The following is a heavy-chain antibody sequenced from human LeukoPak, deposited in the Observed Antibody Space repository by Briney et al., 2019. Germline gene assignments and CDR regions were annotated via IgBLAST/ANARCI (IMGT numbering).Heavy chain of an antibody. Sequence: GGSLRLSCTASGFTFDDYGMSWVRQAPGKGLEWVSGINWNGGSTGYADSVKGRFTISRDNAKNSLYLQMNSLRAEDTALYYCARVSGYGVFDYWGQGTLVTVSS. J-gene: IGHJ4*02. CDR2: INWNGGST. V-gene: IGHV3-20*04. D-gene: IGHD5-12*01. CDR1: GFTFDDYG. CDR3: ARVSGYGVFDY.